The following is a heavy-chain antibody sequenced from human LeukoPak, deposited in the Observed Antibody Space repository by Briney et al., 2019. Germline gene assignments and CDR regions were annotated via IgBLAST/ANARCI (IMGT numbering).Heavy chain of an antibody. Sequence: PGGSLRLSCAASGFTFSSYSMNWVRQAPGKGLEWVSSISSGSSYIYYADSVKGRFTISRDNAKNSLYLQMNSLRAEDTAVYYCARDSGITIFGVVTYYYYYMDVWGKGTTVTVSS. CDR2: ISSGSSYI. V-gene: IGHV3-21*01. CDR3: ARDSGITIFGVVTYYYYYMDV. J-gene: IGHJ6*03. D-gene: IGHD3-3*01. CDR1: GFTFSSYS.